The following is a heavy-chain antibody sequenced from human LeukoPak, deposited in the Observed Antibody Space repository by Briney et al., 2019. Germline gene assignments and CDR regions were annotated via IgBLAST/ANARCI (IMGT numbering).Heavy chain of an antibody. CDR2: IYPADSDI. CDR3: ARQEYCSGGSCYTWFDP. J-gene: IGHJ5*02. D-gene: IGHD2-15*01. Sequence: GESPKISCKGSGYSINNYWIGWVRQMPGKGLEWMGIIYPADSDIRYSPSFQGQVTISADKSISTVYLQWSSLKASDPAMYYCARQEYCSGGSCYTWFDPWGQGTLVTVSS. V-gene: IGHV5-51*01. CDR1: GYSINNYW.